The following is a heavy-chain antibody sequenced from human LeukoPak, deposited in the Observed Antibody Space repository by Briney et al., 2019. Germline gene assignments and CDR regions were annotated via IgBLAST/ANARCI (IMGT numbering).Heavy chain of an antibody. CDR3: AKVGENVLRIYPHSYYFDS. CDR2: INTDGSTT. J-gene: IGHJ4*02. V-gene: IGHV3-74*01. D-gene: IGHD2-15*01. Sequence: VGSLRLSCAASGFTFSSYWMHWVRQAPGKGLVWVSRINTDGSTTNDADSVGGRFTISRDNSQNILFLEMFSLRAEDAAVYHCAKVGENVLRIYPHSYYFDSWGQGTLVAVSS. CDR1: GFTFSSYW.